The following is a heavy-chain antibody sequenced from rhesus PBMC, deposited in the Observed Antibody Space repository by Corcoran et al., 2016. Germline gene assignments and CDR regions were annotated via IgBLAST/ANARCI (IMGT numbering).Heavy chain of an antibody. Sequence: QVQLQESGPGLVKPSETLSLTCAVSGGSISSSNWWSWIRQPPGKGLEWIGYISYSGYTSYNPSLKRRVTIPRDTSKNQFSLKLSSVTAADTAVYYCARDGDYYSGRPLGALDSWGQGVVVTVSS. CDR3: ARDGDYYSGRPLGALDS. V-gene: IGHV4-122*02. D-gene: IGHD3-16*01. CDR1: GGSISSSNW. CDR2: ISYSGYT. J-gene: IGHJ6*01.